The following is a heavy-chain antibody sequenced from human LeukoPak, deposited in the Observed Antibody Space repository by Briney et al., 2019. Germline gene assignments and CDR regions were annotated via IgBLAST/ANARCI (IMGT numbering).Heavy chain of an antibody. V-gene: IGHV6-1*01. CDR2: TYYRSRWYN. Sequence: SQTLSLTCAVSGDSVSSNSATWNWIRQSPSRGLEWLGRTYYRSRWYNDYALSVKSRLTINPDTSKNQLSLQLNSVTPEDTAVYYCARGYCTGGTCSGDDIWGQGTMVTVSS. J-gene: IGHJ3*02. D-gene: IGHD2-8*02. CDR1: GDSVSSNSAT. CDR3: ARGYCTGGTCSGDDI.